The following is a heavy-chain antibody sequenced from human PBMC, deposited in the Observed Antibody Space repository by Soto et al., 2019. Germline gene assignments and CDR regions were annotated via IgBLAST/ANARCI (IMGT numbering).Heavy chain of an antibody. Sequence: VQLVESGGGLVQPGGSLRLSCAASGFTFSSYWMSWVRQAPGKGLEWVANIKQDGSEKYYVDSVKGRFTISRDNARNSLFLQMNSLRADDTAVYYCSRSADYYVVEPTAWYGFNDWGQGTLVTVSS. CDR3: SRSADYYVVEPTAWYGFND. CDR2: IKQDGSEK. CDR1: GFTFSSYW. J-gene: IGHJ4*02. D-gene: IGHD2-2*01. V-gene: IGHV3-7*03.